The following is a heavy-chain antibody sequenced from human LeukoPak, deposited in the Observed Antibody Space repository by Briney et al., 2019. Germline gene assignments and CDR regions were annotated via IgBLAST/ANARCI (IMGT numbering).Heavy chain of an antibody. CDR2: IYYSGST. V-gene: IGHV4-59*01. D-gene: IGHD6-19*01. CDR1: GGSISSYY. Sequence: NPSETLSLTCTVSGGSISSYYWSWIRQPPGKGLEWIGYIYYSGSTNYNPSLESRVTISVDTSKNLFSLKLSSVTAADTAVYYCANTIAVAGIDAFDIWGQGTMVTVSS. J-gene: IGHJ3*02. CDR3: ANTIAVAGIDAFDI.